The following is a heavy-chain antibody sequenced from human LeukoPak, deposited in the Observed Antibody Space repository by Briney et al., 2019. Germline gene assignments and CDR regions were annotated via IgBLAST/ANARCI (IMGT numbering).Heavy chain of an antibody. CDR3: ARVGYSYGSYYFDY. CDR2: MNPNSGNT. D-gene: IGHD5-18*01. V-gene: IGHV1-8*03. Sequence: ASVKVSCKASGHTFTSYDINWVRQATGQGLEWMGWMNPNSGNTGYAQKFQGRVTITRNTSISTAYMELSSLRSEDTAVYYCARVGYSYGSYYFDYWGQGTLVTVSS. J-gene: IGHJ4*02. CDR1: GHTFTSYD.